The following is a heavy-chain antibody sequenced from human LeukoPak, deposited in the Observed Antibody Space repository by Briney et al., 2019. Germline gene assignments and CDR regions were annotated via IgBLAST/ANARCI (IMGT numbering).Heavy chain of an antibody. V-gene: IGHV1-18*01. CDR1: GYTFTSYG. D-gene: IGHD3-3*01. CDR3: ARDKRNDFWSGYPNWFDP. J-gene: IGHJ5*02. Sequence: GASVKVSCKASGYTFTSYGISWVRQAPGQGLEWMGWISAYNGNTNYAQKFQGRVTITADKSTSTAYMELSSLRSEDTAVYYCARDKRNDFWSGYPNWFDPWGQGTLVTVSS. CDR2: ISAYNGNT.